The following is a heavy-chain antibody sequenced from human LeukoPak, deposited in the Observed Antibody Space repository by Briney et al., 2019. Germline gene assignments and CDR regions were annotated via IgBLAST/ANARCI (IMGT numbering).Heavy chain of an antibody. CDR1: GYSISSGYY. Sequence: SETLSLTCSVSGYSISSGYYWGWIRQPPGKGLEWIGSIYHSGSTYYNPSLKSRVTISLDTSKNQFSLKVRSVTAADTAVYSCARGRAVAGTPVDYLGQGTLVTVSS. J-gene: IGHJ4*02. D-gene: IGHD6-19*01. CDR3: ARGRAVAGTPVDY. CDR2: IYHSGST. V-gene: IGHV4-38-2*02.